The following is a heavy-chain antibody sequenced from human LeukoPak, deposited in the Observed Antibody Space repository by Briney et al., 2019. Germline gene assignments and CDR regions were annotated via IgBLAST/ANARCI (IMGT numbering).Heavy chain of an antibody. D-gene: IGHD1-26*01. Sequence: GGSLRLSCAASGFTFSSHWMNWVRQAPGKGLEWVANIKYDGNEKYYVDSVKGRFTISRDNAKNSVYLQMNSLTAADTAVYYCARVGATLVDYWGQGTLVTVSS. J-gene: IGHJ4*02. CDR3: ARVGATLVDY. V-gene: IGHV3-7*01. CDR1: GFTFSSHW. CDR2: IKYDGNEK.